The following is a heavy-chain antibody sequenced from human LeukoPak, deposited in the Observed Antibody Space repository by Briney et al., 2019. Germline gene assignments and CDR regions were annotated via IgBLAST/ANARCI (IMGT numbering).Heavy chain of an antibody. J-gene: IGHJ4*02. CDR1: GFTFSSYW. V-gene: IGHV3-74*01. Sequence: GGSLRLSCAASGFTFSSYWMHWVRQAPGKGLVWVSRINSDGSSTRYADSVKGRFTISRDNSKNTLYLQMNSLRADDTAVYYCARAGAAFDLWGQGTLVTVSS. CDR2: INSDGSST. D-gene: IGHD2-15*01. CDR3: ARAGAAFDL.